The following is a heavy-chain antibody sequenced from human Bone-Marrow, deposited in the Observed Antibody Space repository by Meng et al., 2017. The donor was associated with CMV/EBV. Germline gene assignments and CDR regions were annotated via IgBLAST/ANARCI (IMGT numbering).Heavy chain of an antibody. D-gene: IGHD2-2*01. CDR3: AKEVVPAAINDYYYVMDV. Sequence: GGSLRLSCAASGFTFDDYAMHWVRQAPGKGLEWVSGISWNSGSIGYADSVKGRFTISRDNAKNSLYLQMNSLRAEDTALYYCAKEVVPAAINDYYYVMDVCGEGTTVAVSS. J-gene: IGHJ6*04. CDR2: ISWNSGSI. V-gene: IGHV3-9*01. CDR1: GFTFDDYA.